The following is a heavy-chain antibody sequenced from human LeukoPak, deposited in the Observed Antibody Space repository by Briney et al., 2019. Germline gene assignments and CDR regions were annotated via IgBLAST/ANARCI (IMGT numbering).Heavy chain of an antibody. CDR1: GGSISSSSYY. CDR2: IYYSGST. J-gene: IGHJ4*02. D-gene: IGHD3-10*01. V-gene: IGHV4-39*01. CDR3: ARLPRITMVRGVITAFDY. Sequence: SETLSLTCTVSGGSISSSSYYWGWIRQPPGKGLEWIGSIYYSGSTYYNPSLKSRVTISVDTSKNQFSLKLSSVTAADTAVYYCARLPRITMVRGVITAFDYWGQGTLVTVSS.